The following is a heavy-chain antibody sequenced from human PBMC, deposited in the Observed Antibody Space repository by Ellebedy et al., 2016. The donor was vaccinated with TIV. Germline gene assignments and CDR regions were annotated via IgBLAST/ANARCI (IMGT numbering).Heavy chain of an antibody. V-gene: IGHV5-51*01. CDR1: GYTFTSYW. Sequence: PGGSLRLSCKGSGYTFTSYWIGWVRQVPGKGLEWMGIIFPGDSETRYGPSFQGQVTISADKSISTAYLQWNSLKASDTAIYYCARRQRLLKTDEFYYYGLDVWGQGTTVTVSS. CDR3: ARRQRLLKTDEFYYYGLDV. CDR2: IFPGDSET. J-gene: IGHJ6*02. D-gene: IGHD6-25*01.